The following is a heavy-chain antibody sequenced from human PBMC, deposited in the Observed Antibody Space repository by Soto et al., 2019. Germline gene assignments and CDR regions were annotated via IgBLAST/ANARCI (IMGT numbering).Heavy chain of an antibody. D-gene: IGHD3-9*01. V-gene: IGHV1-69*01. CDR1: GGTFSGYV. CDR2: IVPILGIP. Sequence: QVQLVQSGAEVQKPGSSVKVSCRASGGTFSGYVITWVRQAPRHGLEWMGEIVPILGIPSYAQKFQGRVTIKADESTSTDYVELSNLRSEDSAVYYCARGGFYEILTGSYPIDAFHLWGQGTMVTVSS. J-gene: IGHJ3*01. CDR3: ARGGFYEILTGSYPIDAFHL.